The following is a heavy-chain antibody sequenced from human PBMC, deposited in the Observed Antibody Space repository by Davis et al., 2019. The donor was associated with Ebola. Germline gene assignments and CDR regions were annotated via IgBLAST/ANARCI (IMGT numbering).Heavy chain of an antibody. J-gene: IGHJ4*02. CDR3: TSSNGGIADY. CDR1: GFTFSGSA. D-gene: IGHD2-8*01. CDR2: IRSKANSYAT. Sequence: GESLKISCAASGFTFSGSAMHWVRQASEKGLEWVGRIRSKANSYATAYAASVKGRFTISRDDSKNTAYLQMNSLETEDTAVYYCTSSNGGIADYWGQGTLVTVSS. V-gene: IGHV3-73*01.